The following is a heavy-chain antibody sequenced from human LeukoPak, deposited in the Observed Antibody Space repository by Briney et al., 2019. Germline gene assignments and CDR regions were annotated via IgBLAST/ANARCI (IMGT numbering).Heavy chain of an antibody. CDR1: GGSISSYY. V-gene: IGHV4-59*01. J-gene: IGHJ6*03. Sequence: SETLSLTCTVSGGSISSYYWSWIRQPPGKGLEWIGYIYYSGSTNYNPSLKSRVTISVDTSKNQFSLKLSSVTAADTAVYYCARSGIVPAYYYYYYMDVWGKGTTVTVSS. D-gene: IGHD2-2*01. CDR3: ARSGIVPAYYYYYYMDV. CDR2: IYYSGST.